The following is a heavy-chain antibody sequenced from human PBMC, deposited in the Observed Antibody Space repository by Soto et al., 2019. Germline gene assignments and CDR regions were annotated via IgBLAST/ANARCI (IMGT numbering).Heavy chain of an antibody. CDR3: ARGRGTHKF. V-gene: IGHV4-59*01. CDR2: IYFNGTT. D-gene: IGHD3-16*01. Sequence: SETLSLTCSVSGVPLSGYYWSWIRQTPGKTLEWIGCIYFNGTTNYNPSLKSRVTISLDMYKNQFSLKLRSVTATDTAVYHCARGRGTHKFWGRGALVTVSS. CDR1: GVPLSGYY. J-gene: IGHJ4*02.